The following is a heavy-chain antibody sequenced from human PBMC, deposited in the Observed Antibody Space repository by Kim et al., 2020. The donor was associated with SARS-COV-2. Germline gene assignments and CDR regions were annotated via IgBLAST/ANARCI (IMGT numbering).Heavy chain of an antibody. J-gene: IGHJ4*01. D-gene: IGHD3-10*01. CDR3: ASQAPRLLWFGALGDF. V-gene: IGHV4-39*02. Sequence: SETLSLTCSVSGASIKNSDSYWGWIRQSPGKGLEWIGSFSYSGTTYYNPSLKSRVTISVDTSNNHLSLTMRSATAADTALYYCASQAPRLLWFGALGDF. CDR2: FSYSGTT. CDR1: GASIKNSDSY.